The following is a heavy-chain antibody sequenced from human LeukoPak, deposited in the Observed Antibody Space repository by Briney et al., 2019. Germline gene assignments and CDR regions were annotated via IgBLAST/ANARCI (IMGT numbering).Heavy chain of an antibody. V-gene: IGHV1-18*01. Sequence: GASMKVSYKASGYSFTSYAINWVRQAPGQGLEWMGWISAYNGHTDHAQKFQGRVTMTTDTSTSTAYMELRSLTSDDTAVYYCARDPLRSTWSTYYNALDVWGQGTTVTVSS. CDR3: ARDPLRSTWSTYYNALDV. CDR2: ISAYNGHT. J-gene: IGHJ6*02. D-gene: IGHD6-13*01. CDR1: GYSFTSYA.